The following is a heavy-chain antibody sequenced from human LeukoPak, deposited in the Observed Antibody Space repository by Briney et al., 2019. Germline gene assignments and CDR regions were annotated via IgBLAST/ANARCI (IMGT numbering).Heavy chain of an antibody. CDR2: ISSSGSTI. D-gene: IGHD3-9*01. V-gene: IGHV3-48*03. Sequence: PGGSLRLSCAASGFTFSSYEMNWVRQAPGKGLEWVSYISSSGSTIYYADSVKCRYTISRDNAKNSLYLQMNSLRAEDTAVYYCARSIRLVIRRRGVSFDYWGQGTLVTVSS. J-gene: IGHJ4*02. CDR3: ARSIRLVIRRRGVSFDY. CDR1: GFTFSSYE.